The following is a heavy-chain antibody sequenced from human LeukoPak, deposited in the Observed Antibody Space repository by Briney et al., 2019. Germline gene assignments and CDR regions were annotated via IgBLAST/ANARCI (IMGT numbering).Heavy chain of an antibody. J-gene: IGHJ4*02. V-gene: IGHV3-66*01. CDR1: GXTVSSNS. D-gene: IGHD3-16*01. Sequence: PGGSLRLSCAASGXTVSSNSMSWVRQAPGKGLVWVSVIYTGGTTYYADSVKGRFTISRDNSKNTLYLQMNSLRAEDTAVYYCARDVAAPGGVYFDYWGQGTLVTVSS. CDR2: IYTGGTT. CDR3: ARDVAAPGGVYFDY.